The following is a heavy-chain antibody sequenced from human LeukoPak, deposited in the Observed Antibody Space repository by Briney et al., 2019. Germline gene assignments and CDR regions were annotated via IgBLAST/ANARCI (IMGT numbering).Heavy chain of an antibody. CDR3: ARAAYGSTWYSRYFDL. D-gene: IGHD6-13*01. Sequence: PGGSLRLSCAASGLTFSSYDIHWVRQATGKGLEWVSGIGTAGEIYYPGSVKGRFTISRENAKNSLYLQMNSLRAGDTAVYYCARAAYGSTWYSRYFDLWGRGTLVTVSS. V-gene: IGHV3-13*01. CDR1: GLTFSSYD. CDR2: IGTAGEI. J-gene: IGHJ2*01.